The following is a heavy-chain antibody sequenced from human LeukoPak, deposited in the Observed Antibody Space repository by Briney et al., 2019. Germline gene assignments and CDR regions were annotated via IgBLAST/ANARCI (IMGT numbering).Heavy chain of an antibody. CDR2: IIPILGIA. V-gene: IGHV1-69*04. J-gene: IGHJ5*02. CDR3: ARDIQRRITMIVVGGGWFDP. CDR1: GGTFSSYA. Sequence: SVKVSCKASGGTFSSYAIGWVRQAPGQGLEWMGRIIPILGIANYAQKFQGRVTITADKSTSTAYMELSSLRSEDTAVYYCARDIQRRITMIVVGGGWFDPWGQGTLVTVSS. D-gene: IGHD3-22*01.